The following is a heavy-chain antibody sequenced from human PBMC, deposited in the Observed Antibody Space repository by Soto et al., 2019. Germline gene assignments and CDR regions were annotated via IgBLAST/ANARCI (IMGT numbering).Heavy chain of an antibody. CDR1: GYSFTAYG. Sequence: QVQVVQSGDEVKETGASVRVSCKPSGYSFTAYGISWVRQAPGQGLEWMGWISCYNGKTRYAQKVQGRVTMTTDTSTSTAYMEVRGLRSDDTAIYYCARDAPPPELRFLEWHNYDYNGMDVWGQGTTVTVSS. CDR2: ISCYNGKT. J-gene: IGHJ6*02. V-gene: IGHV1-18*01. CDR3: ARDAPPPELRFLEWHNYDYNGMDV. D-gene: IGHD3-3*01.